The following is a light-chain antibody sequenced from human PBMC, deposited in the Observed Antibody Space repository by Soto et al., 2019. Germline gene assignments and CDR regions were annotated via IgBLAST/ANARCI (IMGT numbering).Light chain of an antibody. Sequence: EIVFAQSPATLSVSPGERATLSCRASQSVSSYLAWYQQKPGQAPRLLIYDASNRATGIPARFSGSGSGTEFTLTISSLQSEDFAVYYCQQYNNWPPTFGGGTKVDIK. V-gene: IGKV3-11*01. J-gene: IGKJ4*01. CDR1: QSVSSY. CDR3: QQYNNWPPT. CDR2: DAS.